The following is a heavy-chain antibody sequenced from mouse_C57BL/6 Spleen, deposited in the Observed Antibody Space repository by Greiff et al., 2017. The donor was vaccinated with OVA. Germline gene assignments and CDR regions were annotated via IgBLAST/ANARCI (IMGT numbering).Heavy chain of an antibody. CDR1: GYAFSSCW. D-gene: IGHD3-1*01. J-gene: IGHJ3*01. CDR2: IYPGDGDT. V-gene: IGHV1-80*01. Sequence: QVQLQQSGAELVKPGASVKISCKASGYAFSSCWMNWVKQRPGKGLEWIGQIYPGDGDTNYNGKFKGKATLTADKSSSTAYMQLSSLTSEDSAVYFCARSGLKPDWGQGTLVTVSA. CDR3: ARSGLKPD.